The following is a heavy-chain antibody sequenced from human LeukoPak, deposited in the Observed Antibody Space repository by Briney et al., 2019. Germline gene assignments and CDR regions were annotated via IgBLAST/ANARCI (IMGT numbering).Heavy chain of an antibody. V-gene: IGHV4-39*07. CDR3: ARDSLKGLPRGNWFDP. Sequence: SETLSLTCTVSGGSISSSSYYWGWIRQPPGKGLEWIGSIYYSGSTYYNPSLKSRVTISVDTSKNQFSLKLSSVTAADTAVYYCARDSLKGLPRGNWFDPWGQGTLVTVSS. J-gene: IGHJ5*02. D-gene: IGHD5-12*01. CDR2: IYYSGST. CDR1: GGSISSSSYY.